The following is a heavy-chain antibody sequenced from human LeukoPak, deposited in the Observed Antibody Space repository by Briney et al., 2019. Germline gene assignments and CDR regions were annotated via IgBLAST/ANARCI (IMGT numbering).Heavy chain of an antibody. J-gene: IGHJ4*02. V-gene: IGHV3-23*01. CDR1: GFTFSSSA. D-gene: IGHD3-22*01. CDR2: ISGNGGST. CDR3: ASQKENFYDSSGNK. Sequence: GGSLRLSCAASGFTFSSSAVSWVRQAPGKGLEWVSAISGNGGSTYYADSVKGRFTISRDNSKNTLYMQMNSLRAEDTAVYFCASQKENFYDSSGNKWGQGTLVTVSS.